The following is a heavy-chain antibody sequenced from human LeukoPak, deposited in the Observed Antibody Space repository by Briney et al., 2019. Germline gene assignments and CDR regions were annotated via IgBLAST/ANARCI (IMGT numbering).Heavy chain of an antibody. V-gene: IGHV3-21*01. CDR3: ARDQGAYCSGGSCTAFDI. D-gene: IGHD2-15*01. Sequence: GGSLRLSCAASGFTFSGSAMHWVRQAPGKGLEWISSISSSSSYIYYADSVKGRFTISRGNAKNSLYLQMNSLRAEDTAVYYCARDQGAYCSGGSCTAFDIWGQGAMVTVSS. CDR1: GFTFSGSA. CDR2: ISSSSSYI. J-gene: IGHJ3*02.